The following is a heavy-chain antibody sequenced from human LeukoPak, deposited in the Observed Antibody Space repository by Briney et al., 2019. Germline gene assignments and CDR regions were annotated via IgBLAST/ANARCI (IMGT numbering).Heavy chain of an antibody. CDR3: ARDPGYGSGEVGFDY. CDR1: GGTFSSYA. Sequence: PGASVKVSCKASGGTFSSYAISGVRQARGQGREGMGGIIPIFVTANYAQKFQGRVTITTDESTSTAYMELSSLRSEDTAVYYCARDPGYGSGEVGFDYWGQGTLVTVSS. V-gene: IGHV1-69*05. D-gene: IGHD3-10*01. CDR2: IIPIFVTA. J-gene: IGHJ4*02.